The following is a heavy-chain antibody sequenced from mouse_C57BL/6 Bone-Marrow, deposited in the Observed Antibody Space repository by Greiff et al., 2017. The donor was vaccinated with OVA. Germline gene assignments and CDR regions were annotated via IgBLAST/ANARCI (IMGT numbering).Heavy chain of an antibody. CDR2: INPSSGYT. CDR3: ARETGYYGSSYLSPMDN. CDR1: GYTFTSYW. Sequence: QVQLKQSGAELAKPGASVKLSCKASGYTFTSYWMHWVKQRPGQGLEWIGYINPSSGYTKYNQKFKDKATLTADKSSSTAYMRLSSLTYEDSAVYYCARETGYYGSSYLSPMDNWGQGTSVTVSA. D-gene: IGHD1-1*01. V-gene: IGHV1-7*01. J-gene: IGHJ4*01.